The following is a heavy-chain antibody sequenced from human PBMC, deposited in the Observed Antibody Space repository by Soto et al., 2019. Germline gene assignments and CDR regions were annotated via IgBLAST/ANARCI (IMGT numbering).Heavy chain of an antibody. D-gene: IGHD3-22*01. Sequence: QVQLVESGGGVVQPGRSLRLSCAASGFTFSSYAMHWVRQAPGKGLEWVAVISYDGSNKYYADSVKGRFTISRDNSKNTLYLQMNSLRAEDTAVYYCARGPYYYDSSGSVNFDYWGQGTLVTVSS. CDR2: ISYDGSNK. CDR1: GFTFSSYA. J-gene: IGHJ4*02. V-gene: IGHV3-30-3*01. CDR3: ARGPYYYDSSGSVNFDY.